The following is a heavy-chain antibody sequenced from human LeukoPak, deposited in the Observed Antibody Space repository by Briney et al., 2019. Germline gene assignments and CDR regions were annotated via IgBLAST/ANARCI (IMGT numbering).Heavy chain of an antibody. V-gene: IGHV4-39*07. J-gene: IGHJ3*02. CDR1: GGSISSSSYY. Sequence: ASETLSLTCTVSGGSISSSSYYWGWIRQPPGKGLEWIGSIYYSGSTYYNPSLKSRVTISVDTSKNQFSLKLSSVTAADTAAYYCARSGYSYGADAFDIWGQGTMVTVSS. D-gene: IGHD5-18*01. CDR3: ARSGYSYGADAFDI. CDR2: IYYSGST.